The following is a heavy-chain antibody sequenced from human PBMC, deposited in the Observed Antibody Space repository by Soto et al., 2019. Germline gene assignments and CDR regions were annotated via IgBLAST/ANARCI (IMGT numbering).Heavy chain of an antibody. D-gene: IGHD3-10*01. J-gene: IGHJ4*02. Sequence: QVQLQESGPGLVKPSETLSLICTVSGASLRSGSYYWSWIRQPPGKGLEWIGYISHSGRTNYDPSLKNRLTMSVDTSQTQFSLQLNSVTAADTAVYYCAYGSSFDYWGQGTLVTVSS. CDR3: AYGSSFDY. CDR2: ISHSGRT. CDR1: GASLRSGSYY. V-gene: IGHV4-61*01.